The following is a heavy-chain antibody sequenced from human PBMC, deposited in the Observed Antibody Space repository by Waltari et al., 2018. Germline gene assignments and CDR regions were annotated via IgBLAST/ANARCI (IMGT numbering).Heavy chain of an antibody. CDR1: GYSISSGYY. Sequence: QVQLQESGPGLVKPSETLSLTCAVSGYSISSGYYWGWIRPPPGKGLEWIGSIYHSGSTYYNPSLKSRVTISVDTSKNQFSLKLSSGTAADTAVYYCARRGYYDSSGYYYEGAFDIWGQGTMVTVSS. CDR3: ARRGYYDSSGYYYEGAFDI. D-gene: IGHD3-22*01. V-gene: IGHV4-38-2*01. CDR2: IYHSGST. J-gene: IGHJ3*02.